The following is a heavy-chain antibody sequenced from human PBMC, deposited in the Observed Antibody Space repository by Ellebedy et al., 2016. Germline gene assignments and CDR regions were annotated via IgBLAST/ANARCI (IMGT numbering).Heavy chain of an antibody. CDR3: AKTSGWGYGEN. CDR1: GYTFTTFS. J-gene: IGHJ4*02. CDR2: VNTFSGNT. V-gene: IGHV1-18*04. D-gene: IGHD3-10*01. Sequence: ASVKVSXXASGYTFTTFSITRARQVSGQGLEWMGFVNTFSGNTKFAQKVQGRVSMTTDSSTHTAYMDLRSLRSDDTAMYYCAKTSGWGYGENWGQGTLVPVSS.